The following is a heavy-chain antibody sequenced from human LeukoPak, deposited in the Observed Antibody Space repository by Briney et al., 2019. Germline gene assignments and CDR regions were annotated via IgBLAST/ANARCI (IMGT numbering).Heavy chain of an antibody. D-gene: IGHD5-12*01. CDR1: GFTFSTYG. CDR3: ARAMRSGYDY. J-gene: IGHJ4*02. Sequence: GGSLRLSCAASGFTFSTYGMNWVRQAPGKRLEWVSYISSSSDSIYYADSVKGRFTISRDNAENSLYLQMNSLRDEDTAVYYCARAMRSGYDYWGQGTLVTVSS. CDR2: ISSSSDSI. V-gene: IGHV3-48*02.